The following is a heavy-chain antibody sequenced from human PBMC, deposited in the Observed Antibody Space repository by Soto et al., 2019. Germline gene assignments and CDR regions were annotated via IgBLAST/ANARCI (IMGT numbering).Heavy chain of an antibody. Sequence: QLQLQESGSGLVKPSQTLSLTCAVSGGSISSGGYSWSWIRQPPGKGLEWIGYIYHSGSTYYNPSLKSRVTISVDRSKNQFSLKLSSVTAADTAVYYCARERGYSSSSSWFDPWGQGTLVTVSS. CDR3: ARERGYSSSSSWFDP. J-gene: IGHJ5*02. CDR2: IYHSGST. V-gene: IGHV4-30-2*01. CDR1: GGSISSGGYS. D-gene: IGHD6-6*01.